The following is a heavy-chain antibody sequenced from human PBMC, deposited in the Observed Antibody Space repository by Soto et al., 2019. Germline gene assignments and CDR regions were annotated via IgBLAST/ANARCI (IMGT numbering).Heavy chain of an antibody. D-gene: IGHD1-26*01. CDR3: AREEGLVGAHYHYFDY. V-gene: IGHV3-33*01. Sequence: LRLSCAASGFTFSSYGMHWVRQAPGKGLEWVAIIWYDGSNKYYADSVKGRFTISRDNSKNTLYLQMNSLRAEDTAVYYCAREEGLVGAHYHYFDYWGLGTLVTVSS. CDR2: IWYDGSNK. CDR1: GFTFSSYG. J-gene: IGHJ4*02.